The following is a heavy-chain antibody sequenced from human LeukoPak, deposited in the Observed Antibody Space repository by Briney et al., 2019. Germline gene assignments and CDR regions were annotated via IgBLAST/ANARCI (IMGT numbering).Heavy chain of an antibody. CDR1: GLTFSPYW. CDR3: ARGGSSRSFDY. CDR2: VNGDGTST. D-gene: IGHD6-13*01. Sequence: GGSLRLSCGASGLTFSPYWMHWVRQAPGKGLVWVSHVNGDGTSTTYADSVKGRFTISRDNAKSTLYLQMNSLRAEDTAVYYCARGGSSRSFDYWGQGALVTVSS. V-gene: IGHV3-74*03. J-gene: IGHJ4*02.